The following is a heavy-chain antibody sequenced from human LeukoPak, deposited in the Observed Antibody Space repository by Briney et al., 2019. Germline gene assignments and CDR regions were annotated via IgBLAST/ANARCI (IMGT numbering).Heavy chain of an antibody. CDR3: ARDQIFVGELLDY. Sequence: ASVKVSCKASGGSFNNYAISWVRQAPGQGLEWMGWISAYNGNTNYAQKLQGRVTMTTDTSTSTAYMELRSLRSDDTAVYYCARDQIFVGELLDYWGQGTLVTVSS. V-gene: IGHV1-18*01. D-gene: IGHD1-26*01. CDR2: ISAYNGNT. J-gene: IGHJ4*02. CDR1: GGSFNNYA.